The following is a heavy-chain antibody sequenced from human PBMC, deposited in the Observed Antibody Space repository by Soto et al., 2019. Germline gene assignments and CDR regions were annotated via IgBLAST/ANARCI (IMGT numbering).Heavy chain of an antibody. V-gene: IGHV4-39*01. J-gene: IGHJ4*02. Sequence: PSETLSLTCTVSGGSISGSSNFWGCIRQPPGKGLEWIGSIFYRGTTYYNPSLKSRPTISVDTSKNQFSLKLSSVTAADTAVYYCARNVFGSATTSFDYWGQGTLVTVSS. D-gene: IGHD6-19*01. CDR2: IFYRGTT. CDR1: GGSISGSSNF. CDR3: ARNVFGSATTSFDY.